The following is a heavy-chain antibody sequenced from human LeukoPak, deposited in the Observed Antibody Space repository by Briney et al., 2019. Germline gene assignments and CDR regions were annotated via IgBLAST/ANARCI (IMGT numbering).Heavy chain of an antibody. D-gene: IGHD6-13*01. CDR2: IIPILGIA. V-gene: IGHV1-69*04. CDR3: ARDRGSSWYYY. CDR1: GYTFTGYY. Sequence: ASVKVSCKASGYTFTGYYMHWVRQAPGQGLEWMGRIIPILGIANYAQKFQGRVTITADKSTSTAYMELSSLRSEDTAVYYCARDRGSSWYYYWGQGTLVTVSS. J-gene: IGHJ4*02.